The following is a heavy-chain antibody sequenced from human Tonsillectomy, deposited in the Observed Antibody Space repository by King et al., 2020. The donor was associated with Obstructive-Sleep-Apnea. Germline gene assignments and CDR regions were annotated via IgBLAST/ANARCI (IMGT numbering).Heavy chain of an antibody. CDR3: ARLYSSGPDWYFDL. Sequence: QLQESGPGLVKPSGTLSLTCAVSGDSIFSTKWWNWVRQPPGKGLEWIGQMHHSGCTNYNPSLKSRVTMSVDKSRNQFSLKLTSVTAADTAVYYCARLYSSGPDWYFDLWGRGTLVTVSS. CDR1: GDSIFSTKW. J-gene: IGHJ2*01. V-gene: IGHV4-4*02. CDR2: MHHSGCT. D-gene: IGHD6-19*01.